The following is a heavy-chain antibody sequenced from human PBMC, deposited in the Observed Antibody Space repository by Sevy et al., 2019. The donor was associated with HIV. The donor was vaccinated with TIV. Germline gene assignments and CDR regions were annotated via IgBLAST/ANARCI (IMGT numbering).Heavy chain of an antibody. Sequence: GGSLRLSCAASGFTFSSYSMNWVRQAPGKGLEWVSYISSSGTTMYYADSVKGRFTISRDNAKNLLYLQMNSLRAEDTAVYYCARDWVDYYDSSGYSDWYFDLWGRGILVTVSS. J-gene: IGHJ2*01. CDR3: ARDWVDYYDSSGYSDWYFDL. V-gene: IGHV3-48*01. D-gene: IGHD3-22*01. CDR1: GFTFSSYS. CDR2: ISSSGTTM.